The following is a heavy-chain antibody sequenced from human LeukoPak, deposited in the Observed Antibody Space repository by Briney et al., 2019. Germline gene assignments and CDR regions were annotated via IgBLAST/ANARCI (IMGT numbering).Heavy chain of an antibody. Sequence: GGSLRLSCAASGFTFDDYAMHWVRQAPGKGLEWVSGISWNSGSIGYADSVKGRFTISRDNAKNPLYLQMNSLRAEDTALYYCAKDSSYYYDSSGYLPDYWGQGTLVTVSS. J-gene: IGHJ4*02. V-gene: IGHV3-9*01. CDR1: GFTFDDYA. CDR3: AKDSSYYYDSSGYLPDY. CDR2: ISWNSGSI. D-gene: IGHD3-22*01.